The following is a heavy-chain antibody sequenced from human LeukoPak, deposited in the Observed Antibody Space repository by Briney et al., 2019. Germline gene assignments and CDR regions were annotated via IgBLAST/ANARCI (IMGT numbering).Heavy chain of an antibody. V-gene: IGHV1-69*10. Sequence: AVRVSCKASGGTFSSYTISWVRQAPGQGLEWMGGIIPILGIANYAQKFQGRVTITADKSASTAYMELSGLRSEDTAVYYCARDWSGYCSSTSCFHYYFDYWGQGTLVTVSS. J-gene: IGHJ4*02. CDR2: IIPILGIA. CDR3: ARDWSGYCSSTSCFHYYFDY. D-gene: IGHD2-2*03. CDR1: GGTFSSYT.